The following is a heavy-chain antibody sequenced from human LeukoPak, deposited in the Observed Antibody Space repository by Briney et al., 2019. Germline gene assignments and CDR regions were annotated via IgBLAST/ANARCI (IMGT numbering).Heavy chain of an antibody. V-gene: IGHV3-66*01. D-gene: IGHD6-6*01. Sequence: PGGSLGLSCAASGFTVSSNYMSWVRQAPGKGLEWVSVIYSGGSTYYADSVEGRFTISRDNSKNTLYLQMNSLRAEDTAVYYCARTSAARGPLDYWGQGTLVTVSS. CDR3: ARTSAARGPLDY. J-gene: IGHJ4*02. CDR1: GFTVSSNY. CDR2: IYSGGST.